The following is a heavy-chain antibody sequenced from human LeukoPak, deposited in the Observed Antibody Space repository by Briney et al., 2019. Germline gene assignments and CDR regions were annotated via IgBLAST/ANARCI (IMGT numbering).Heavy chain of an antibody. CDR2: ISGSGGST. Sequence: PWGSLRLSCAASGFTFSSYAMSWVRQAPGKGLEWVSAISGSGGSTYYADSVKGRFTISRDNSKNTLYLQMNSLRAEDTAVYYCAKPKTRGSSSSPLVYWGQGTLVTVSS. CDR1: GFTFSSYA. CDR3: AKPKTRGSSSSPLVY. D-gene: IGHD6-6*01. V-gene: IGHV3-23*01. J-gene: IGHJ4*02.